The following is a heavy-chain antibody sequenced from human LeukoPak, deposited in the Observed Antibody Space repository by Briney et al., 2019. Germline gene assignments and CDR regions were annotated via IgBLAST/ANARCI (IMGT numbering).Heavy chain of an antibody. CDR2: ISNAGGTT. Sequence: PGGSLRLSCTASGFTFGSYAMSWARQAPGKGLEWVSIISNAGGTTYYADSVRGRFTISRDNSKSTLYLQMNSLRAEDTAVYYCVKLSSGSGSKFGFDYWGQGTLVTVSS. J-gene: IGHJ4*02. CDR3: VKLSSGSGSKFGFDY. V-gene: IGHV3-23*01. D-gene: IGHD6-19*01. CDR1: GFTFGSYA.